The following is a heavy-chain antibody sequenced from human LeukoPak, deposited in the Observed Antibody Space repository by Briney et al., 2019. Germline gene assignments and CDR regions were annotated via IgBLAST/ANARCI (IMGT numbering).Heavy chain of an antibody. D-gene: IGHD3-10*01. Sequence: GGSLRLSCAASGFTFSSYAMSWVRQAPGKGLEWVSAISGSGGSTYSADSVKGRFTISRDNAKNSLYLQMNSLRAEDTAVYYCARGGYGSGSYWAYYYYYMDVWGKGTTVTISS. CDR1: GFTFSSYA. J-gene: IGHJ6*03. V-gene: IGHV3-23*01. CDR3: ARGGYGSGSYWAYYYYYMDV. CDR2: ISGSGGST.